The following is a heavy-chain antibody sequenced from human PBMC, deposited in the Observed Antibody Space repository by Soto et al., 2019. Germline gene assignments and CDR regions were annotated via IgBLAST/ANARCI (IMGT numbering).Heavy chain of an antibody. V-gene: IGHV4-59*01. D-gene: IGHD3-16*02. CDR2: IYYSGST. CDR1: GGSISSYY. Sequence: SETLSLTCTVSGGSISSYYWSWIRQPPGKGLEWIGYIYYSGSTNYNPSLKSRVTISVDTSKNQFSLKLSSVTAADTAVYYCARVAVLAYDYIWGSYRYEARFFDYWGQGTLVTVSS. J-gene: IGHJ4*02. CDR3: ARVAVLAYDYIWGSYRYEARFFDY.